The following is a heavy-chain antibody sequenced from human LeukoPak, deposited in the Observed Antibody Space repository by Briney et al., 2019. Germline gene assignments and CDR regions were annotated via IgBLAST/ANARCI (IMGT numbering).Heavy chain of an antibody. CDR2: IDWDDDK. V-gene: IGHV2-70*01. CDR1: GFSLSTSGMC. J-gene: IGHJ5*02. Sequence: SGPALVKPTQTLTLTCTFSGFSLSTSGMCVSWIRQPPGKALEWLALIDWDDDKYYSTSLETRLTISKDTSKNQVVLTMTNMDPVDTATYYCARMSITMVRGVITGFDPWGQGTLVTVSS. CDR3: ARMSITMVRGVITGFDP. D-gene: IGHD3-10*01.